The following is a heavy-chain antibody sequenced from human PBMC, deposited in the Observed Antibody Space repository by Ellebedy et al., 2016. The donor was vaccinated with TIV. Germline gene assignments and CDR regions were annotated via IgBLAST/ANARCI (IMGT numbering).Heavy chain of an antibody. CDR1: GFTFNSYW. D-gene: IGHD3-22*01. CDR3: VRDGAYGDYSPGYYGMDV. V-gene: IGHV3-7*03. J-gene: IGHJ6*02. Sequence: GGSLRLSCAASGFTFNSYWMSWVRQAPGRGLEWVANINQDGSRIYYVDSVKGRFNISRDNAKNSVYLRMNTLRVEDTAVYHCVRDGAYGDYSPGYYGMDVWGQGTTVTVSS. CDR2: INQDGSRI.